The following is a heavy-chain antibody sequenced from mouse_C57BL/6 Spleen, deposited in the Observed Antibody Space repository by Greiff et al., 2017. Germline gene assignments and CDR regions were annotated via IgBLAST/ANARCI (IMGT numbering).Heavy chain of an antibody. CDR3: ARGGLRRGYFDV. D-gene: IGHD1-2*01. J-gene: IGHJ1*03. V-gene: IGHV3-6*01. CDR2: ISYDGSN. Sequence: ESGPGLVKPSQSLSLTCSVTGYSITSGYYWNWLRQFPGNKLEWMGYISYDGSNNYNPSLKNRISITRDNSKSQFVLKVNSVTAEDTATYYCARGGLRRGYFDVWGTGTTVTVSS. CDR1: GYSITSGYY.